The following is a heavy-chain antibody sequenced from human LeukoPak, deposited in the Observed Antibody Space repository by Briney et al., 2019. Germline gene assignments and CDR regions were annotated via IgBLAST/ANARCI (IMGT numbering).Heavy chain of an antibody. J-gene: IGHJ5*02. CDR1: GFTFSSYS. D-gene: IGHD3-3*01. CDR3: AGDVHLGRSGYFDRFHP. CDR2: ISSSSSYI. V-gene: IGHV3-21*01. Sequence: GGSLRLSCAASGFTFSSYSMNWVRQAPGKGLEWVSSISSSSSYIYYADSVKGRFTISRDNAKNSLYLQMNSLRAEDTAVYYRAGDVHLGRSGYFDRFHPWGQGTLVTVSS.